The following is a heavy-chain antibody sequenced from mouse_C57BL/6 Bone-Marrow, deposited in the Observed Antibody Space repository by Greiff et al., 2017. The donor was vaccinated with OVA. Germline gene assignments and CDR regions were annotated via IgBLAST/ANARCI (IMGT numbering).Heavy chain of an antibody. J-gene: IGHJ2*01. CDR1: GYAFSSSW. CDR3: ARFITTVVATPFDY. CDR2: IYPGDGDT. Sequence: QVQLQQSGPELVKPGASVKISCKASGYAFSSSWMNWVKQRPGKGLEWIGRIYPGDGDTNYNGKFKGKATLTADKSSSTAYMQLSSLTSEDSAVYFCARFITTVVATPFDYWGQGTTLTVSS. D-gene: IGHD1-1*01. V-gene: IGHV1-82*01.